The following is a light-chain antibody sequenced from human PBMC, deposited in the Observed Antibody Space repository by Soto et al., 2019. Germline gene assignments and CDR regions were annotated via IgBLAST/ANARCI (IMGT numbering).Light chain of an antibody. CDR2: WAS. V-gene: IGKV4-1*01. Sequence: DIVMTQSPDSLAVSLGERATINCKSSQSVLYSSNNKNYLAWYQQKPGQPPKLLIYWASTRESGVPERFSGSGSGTDFTLSISSLQAEDVAVYYCQQYDGSPHTFGGGTKVEIK. J-gene: IGKJ4*01. CDR3: QQYDGSPHT. CDR1: QSVLYSSNNKNY.